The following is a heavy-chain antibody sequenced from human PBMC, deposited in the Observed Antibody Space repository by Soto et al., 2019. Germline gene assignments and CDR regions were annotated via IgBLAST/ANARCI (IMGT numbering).Heavy chain of an antibody. CDR3: ARDRMTMIVVVTETAFDI. J-gene: IGHJ3*02. CDR1: GYTLTSYG. Sequence: SVKVSCKASGYTLTSYGISWVRQAPGQGLEWMGWISAYNGNTNYAQKLQGRATMTTDTSTTTDYMQLRSLRSDDTAVYYCARDRMTMIVVVTETAFDIWGQGTMV. D-gene: IGHD3-22*01. V-gene: IGHV1-18*04. CDR2: ISAYNGNT.